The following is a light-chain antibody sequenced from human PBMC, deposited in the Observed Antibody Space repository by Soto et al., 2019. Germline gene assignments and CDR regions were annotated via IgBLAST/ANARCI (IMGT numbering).Light chain of an antibody. CDR3: QQYYTCPPWT. CDR1: QSVRSA. J-gene: IGKJ1*01. V-gene: IGKV3-15*01. Sequence: VVMTQSPATLSVSPGETVTLSCRASQSVRSALAWYQQRPGQAPRLLIYGASSRAADSPARFSGSGSGTDFTLTNSTLQSEVFAVYQCQQYYTCPPWTFGQGTKVEI. CDR2: GAS.